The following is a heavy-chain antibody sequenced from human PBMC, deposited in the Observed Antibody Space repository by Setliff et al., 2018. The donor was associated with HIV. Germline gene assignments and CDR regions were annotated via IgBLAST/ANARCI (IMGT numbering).Heavy chain of an antibody. V-gene: IGHV3-9*01. Sequence: SLRPSCAASGFIFDDYATPWVRQAPGKGLEWVSGISWNSGGTVQYATSVRGRFSISRDDSKNTVYLQMRSLKTEDTAVYYCTTSYFDFWNGYYSHQDHWGQGTVVTVSS. CDR2: ISWNSGGTV. CDR1: GFIFDDYA. D-gene: IGHD3-3*01. CDR3: TTSYFDFWNGYYSHQDH. J-gene: IGHJ4*02.